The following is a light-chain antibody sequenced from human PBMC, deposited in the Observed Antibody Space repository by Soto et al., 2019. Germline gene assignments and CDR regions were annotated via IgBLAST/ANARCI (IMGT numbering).Light chain of an antibody. CDR2: DVS. CDR3: SSYTSSSPVV. CDR1: SSDVGGYNY. V-gene: IGLV2-14*01. J-gene: IGLJ2*01. Sequence: QSALTQPASVSGSPGQSITISCTGTSSDVGGYNYVSWYQQHPGKAPKLMIYDVSYRPSGVSNRFSGSKSGNTASLTISGLQAEDEADYYCSSYTSSSPVVFGGGTQLTVL.